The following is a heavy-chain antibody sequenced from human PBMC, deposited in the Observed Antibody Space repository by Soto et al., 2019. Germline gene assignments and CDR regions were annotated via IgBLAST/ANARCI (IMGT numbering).Heavy chain of an antibody. CDR1: GGSFSGYY. V-gene: IGHV4-34*01. D-gene: IGHD2-15*01. CDR2: INHSGST. J-gene: IGHJ6*03. Sequence: SETLSLTCAVYGGSFSGYYWSWIRQPPGKGLEWIGEINHSGSTNYNPSLKSRVTISVDTSKNQFSLKLSSVTAADTAVYYCARLAVVVVARYYYYMDVWGKGTTVTVSS. CDR3: ARLAVVVVARYYYYMDV.